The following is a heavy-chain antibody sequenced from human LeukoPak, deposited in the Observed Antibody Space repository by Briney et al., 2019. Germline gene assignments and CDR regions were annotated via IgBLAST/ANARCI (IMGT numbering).Heavy chain of an antibody. CDR3: ARDRTGPYGMDV. Sequence: ASVKVPCKASGGTFSSYAISWVRQAPGQGLEWMGRIIPILGIANYAQKFQGRVTITADKSTSTAYMELSSLRSDDTAVYYCARDRTGPYGMDVWGQGTTVTVSS. D-gene: IGHD3/OR15-3a*01. CDR2: IIPILGIA. CDR1: GGTFSSYA. V-gene: IGHV1-69*04. J-gene: IGHJ6*02.